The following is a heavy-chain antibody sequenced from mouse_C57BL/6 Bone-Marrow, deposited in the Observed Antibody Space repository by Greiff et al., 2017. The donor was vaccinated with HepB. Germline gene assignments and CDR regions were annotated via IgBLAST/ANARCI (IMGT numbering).Heavy chain of an antibody. D-gene: IGHD1-1*02. CDR3: ARRVDLPKFYWYFDV. CDR2: INPSSGYT. J-gene: IGHJ1*03. V-gene: IGHV1-4*01. CDR1: GYTFTSYT. Sequence: QVQLQQSGAELARPGASVKMSCKASGYTFTSYTMHWVKQRPGQGLEWIGYINPSSGYTKYNQKFKDKATLTADKSSSTAYMQLSSLTSEDSAVYYCARRVDLPKFYWYFDVWGTGTTVTVSS.